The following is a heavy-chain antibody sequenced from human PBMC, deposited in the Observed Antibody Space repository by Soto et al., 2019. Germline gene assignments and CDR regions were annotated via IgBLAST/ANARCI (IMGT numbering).Heavy chain of an antibody. CDR2: INPNTGGT. CDR3: ATQTGTVPNFADH. D-gene: IGHD1-1*01. V-gene: IGHV1-2*02. CDR1: GYTFTDFY. J-gene: IGHJ4*02. Sequence: QVQLVQSGAEVKKPGASVMVSCKPSGYTFTDFYINWVRQAPGQGLEWVGWINPNTGGTKPSQRFQGRVTLTRDTSITTAYMELTRLTSEDTAVYFCATQTGTVPNFADHWGQGTLVTVSS.